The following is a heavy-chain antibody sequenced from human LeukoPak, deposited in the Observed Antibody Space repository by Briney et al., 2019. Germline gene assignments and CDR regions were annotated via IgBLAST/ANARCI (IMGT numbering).Heavy chain of an antibody. CDR1: GGSISSGSYY. D-gene: IGHD3-10*01. J-gene: IGHJ6*03. CDR3: ARVFDSGSQAYFYYMDV. CDR2: INHSGST. V-gene: IGHV4-61*10. Sequence: SETLSLTCTVSGGSISSGSYYWSWIRQPAGKGLEWIGEINHSGSTNYNPSLKSRVTMSVDTSKNQFSLKVSSVTAADTAVYYCARVFDSGSQAYFYYMDVWGKGTTVTISS.